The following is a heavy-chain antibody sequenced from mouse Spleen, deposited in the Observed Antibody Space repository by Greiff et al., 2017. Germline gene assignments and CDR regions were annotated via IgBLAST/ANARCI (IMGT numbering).Heavy chain of an antibody. J-gene: IGHJ4*01. CDR1: GYTFTSYR. D-gene: IGHD2-1*01. CDR2: IDPYDSYT. V-gene: IGHV1-59*01. CDR3: SRRNYGNYGYAMDY. Sequence: QVQLQQPGAELVRPGTSVKLSCKASGYTFTSYRMDWVKQRHGQGLEWIGVIDPYDSYTNYNQKFKGKATLTVDTSSSTAYMQVSSLTSEDSAVDYCSRRNYGNYGYAMDYWGQGTSVTVSS.